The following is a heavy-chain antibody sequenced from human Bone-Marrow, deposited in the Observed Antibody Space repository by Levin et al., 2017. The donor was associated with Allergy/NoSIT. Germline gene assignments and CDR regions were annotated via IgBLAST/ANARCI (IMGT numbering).Heavy chain of an antibody. J-gene: IGHJ2*01. CDR1: GFTFSSYA. CDR3: ARGELRDWYFDL. D-gene: IGHD1-7*01. CDR2: IPYDGSNK. Sequence: GGSLRLSCAASGFTFSSYAMHWVRQAPGKGLEWVAVIPYDGSNKHHADSVMGRFTISRENSKNTLYLQMNSLRIEDTGVYYCARGELRDWYFDLWGRGTLVTVSS. V-gene: IGHV3-30-3*01.